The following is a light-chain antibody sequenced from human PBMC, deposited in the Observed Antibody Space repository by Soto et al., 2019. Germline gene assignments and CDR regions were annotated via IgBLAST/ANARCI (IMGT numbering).Light chain of an antibody. CDR2: WAS. CDR3: QPYHTTHS. J-gene: IGKJ2*03. V-gene: IGKV4-1*01. CDR1: QSVLFSSNNKNY. Sequence: DIVMTQSPDSLAVSLGERATINCKSSQSVLFSSNNKNYLAWYQQKPGKTPKLLIYWASTRESGVPDRFSGSGSGTDLTLTISGLQADDVAVYYCQPYHTTHSFGQGTKLEIK.